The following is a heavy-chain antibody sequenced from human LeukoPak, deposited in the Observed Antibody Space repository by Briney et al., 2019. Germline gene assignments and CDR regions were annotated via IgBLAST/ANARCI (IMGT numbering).Heavy chain of an antibody. Sequence: PGGSLRLSWAASGFTFSSYAMTWVRQAPGKGLEWISAVSYDITRTFYADSVKGRFAISRDNSRNTLFLQMNSLRADDTAVYYCARPGCGGNCYYRMDVWGKGTTVTVSS. J-gene: IGHJ6*04. CDR1: GFTFSSYA. CDR3: ARPGCGGNCYYRMDV. CDR2: VSYDITRT. V-gene: IGHV3-23*01. D-gene: IGHD2-21*01.